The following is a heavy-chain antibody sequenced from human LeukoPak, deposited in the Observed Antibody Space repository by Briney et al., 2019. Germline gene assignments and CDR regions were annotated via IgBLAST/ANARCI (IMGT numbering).Heavy chain of an antibody. D-gene: IGHD2-2*01. J-gene: IGHJ5*02. V-gene: IGHV5-51*01. CDR2: IYPGDSNT. CDR3: ARLRGGLGYCSSTSCYRDSNWFDP. Sequence: GESLKISCKGSGYSFTSYWIGWVRQMPGKGLEWMGIIYPGDSNTRYSPSFQGQVTISADKSISTAYLQWSSLKASDTAMYYCARLRGGLGYCSSTSCYRDSNWFDPWGQGTLVTVSS. CDR1: GYSFTSYW.